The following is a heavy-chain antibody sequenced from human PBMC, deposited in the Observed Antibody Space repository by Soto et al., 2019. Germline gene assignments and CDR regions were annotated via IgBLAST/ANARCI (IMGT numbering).Heavy chain of an antibody. V-gene: IGHV4-34*01. Sequence: SETLSLTCAVYGGSFSGYYWSWIRQPPGKGLEWIGEINHSGSTNYNPSLKSRVTISVDTSKNQFSLKLSSVTAADTAVYYCARGVRVEQLLLRFDPWGQGTLVTVSS. CDR1: GGSFSGYY. CDR2: INHSGST. CDR3: ARGVRVEQLLLRFDP. D-gene: IGHD6-6*01. J-gene: IGHJ5*02.